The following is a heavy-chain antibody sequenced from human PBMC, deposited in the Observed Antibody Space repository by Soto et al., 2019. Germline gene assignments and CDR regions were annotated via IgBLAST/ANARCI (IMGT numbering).Heavy chain of an antibody. Sequence: SETLSLTCTVSGGSISSYYWSWIRQPPGKGLEWIGYIYYSGSTNYNPSLKSRVTISVDTSKNQFSLKLSSVTAADTAVYYCARALGIAAVGSVGRWFDPWGQGTLVTVSS. CDR3: ARALGIAAVGSVGRWFDP. J-gene: IGHJ5*02. D-gene: IGHD6-13*01. CDR2: IYYSGST. V-gene: IGHV4-59*01. CDR1: GGSISSYY.